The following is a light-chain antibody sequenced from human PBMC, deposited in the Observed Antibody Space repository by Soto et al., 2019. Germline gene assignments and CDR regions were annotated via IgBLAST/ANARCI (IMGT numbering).Light chain of an antibody. CDR1: QSVSIY. Sequence: EIVLTQSPATLSLSPGERATLSCRASQSVSIYLAWYQQRPGQAPRLLIYDASNRATGIPARFSGSGSWTDFTLTISSLEPEDFAVYYCQQRSNWPPITFGQGTRLEIK. CDR3: QQRSNWPPIT. V-gene: IGKV3-11*01. CDR2: DAS. J-gene: IGKJ5*01.